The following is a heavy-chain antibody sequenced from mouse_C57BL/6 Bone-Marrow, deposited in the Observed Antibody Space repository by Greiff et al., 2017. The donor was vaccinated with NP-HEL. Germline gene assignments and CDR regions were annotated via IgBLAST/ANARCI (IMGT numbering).Heavy chain of an antibody. V-gene: IGHV7-3*01. CDR3: ARLLRFEFSHWYFDV. CDR2: IRNKANGYTT. D-gene: IGHD1-1*01. J-gene: IGHJ1*03. Sequence: EVMLVESGGGLVQPGGSLSLSCAASGFTFTDYYMSWVRQPPGKALEWLGFIRNKANGYTTEYSASVKGRFTISRDNSQSILYLQMNALRAEDSATYYCARLLRFEFSHWYFDVWGTGTTVTVSS. CDR1: GFTFTDYY.